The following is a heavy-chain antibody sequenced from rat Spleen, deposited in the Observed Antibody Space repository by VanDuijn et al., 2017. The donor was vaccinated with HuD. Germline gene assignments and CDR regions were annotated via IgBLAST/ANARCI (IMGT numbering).Heavy chain of an antibody. V-gene: IGHV5-58*01. CDR1: GFNFNEYW. CDR3: AKRDYDGYYPFAY. D-gene: IGHD1-12*03. Sequence: EVKLVESGGGLVQPGRSLKLSCAASGFNFNEYWMYWIRQAPGKGLECVSSINADGGSTYYPESVKGRFTISRDNAENTVYLQMNSLRSEDTATYYCAKRDYDGYYPFAYWGQGTLVTVSS. CDR2: INADGGST. J-gene: IGHJ3*01.